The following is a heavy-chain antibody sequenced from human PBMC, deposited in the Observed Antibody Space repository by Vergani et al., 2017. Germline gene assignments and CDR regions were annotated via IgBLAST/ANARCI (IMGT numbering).Heavy chain of an antibody. CDR2: ISYDGSNK. Sequence: VHLEESGGGLVQPGGSLRLSCAASGFTFSSYGMHWVRQAPGKGLEWVAVISYDGSNKYYADSVKGRFTISRDNSKNTLYLQMNSLRAEDTAVYYCVKEKIDLGSYFFDSWGHGILVTVSS. D-gene: IGHD2/OR15-2a*01. J-gene: IGHJ4*01. V-gene: IGHV3-30*18. CDR1: GFTFSSYG. CDR3: VKEKIDLGSYFFDS.